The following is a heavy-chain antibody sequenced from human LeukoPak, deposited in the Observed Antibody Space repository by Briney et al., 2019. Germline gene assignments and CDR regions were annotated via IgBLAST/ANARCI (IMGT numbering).Heavy chain of an antibody. CDR3: ARDRVIIVPVSTRTPNTWFDP. V-gene: IGHV4-39*07. CDR2: IDYSGST. CDR1: GGSISSISYY. D-gene: IGHD2-2*01. Sequence: SETLSLTCTVSGGSISSISYYWGWIRQSPGNGLEWIGSIDYSGSTYNNPSLKSRVTISVDTSKNQFSLKLSSVTAADTAVYYCARDRVIIVPVSTRTPNTWFDPWGQGTLVTVSS. J-gene: IGHJ5*02.